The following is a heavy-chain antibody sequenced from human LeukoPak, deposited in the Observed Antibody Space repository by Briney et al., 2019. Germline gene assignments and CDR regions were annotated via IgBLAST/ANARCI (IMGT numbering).Heavy chain of an antibody. Sequence: GESLKISCKCSGYSFTSYWIGWVRQMPGKGLEWMGIIYPGDSDTRYSPSFQGQVTISADKSISTAYLQWSSLKASDTAMYYCAKTEGYCSSTSCLFDYWGQGTLVTVSS. CDR3: AKTEGYCSSTSCLFDY. J-gene: IGHJ4*02. CDR1: GYSFTSYW. CDR2: IYPGDSDT. V-gene: IGHV5-51*01. D-gene: IGHD2-2*01.